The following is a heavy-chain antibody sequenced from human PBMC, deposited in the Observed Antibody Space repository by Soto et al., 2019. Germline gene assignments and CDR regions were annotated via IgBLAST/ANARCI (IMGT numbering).Heavy chain of an antibody. V-gene: IGHV3-23*01. D-gene: IGHD2-8*01. Sequence: GGSLRLACEASGFTFSDYSMGWVRQAPGKGLEWVSTISYSSSSKYYADSVRGRFAVSRDNSKNTLYLQMNSLRAADTALYYCVKDYQAGVYLEPRRPSAGPDVWGQGTTVTVS. CDR2: ISYSSSSK. J-gene: IGHJ6*02. CDR1: GFTFSDYS. CDR3: VKDYQAGVYLEPRRPSAGPDV.